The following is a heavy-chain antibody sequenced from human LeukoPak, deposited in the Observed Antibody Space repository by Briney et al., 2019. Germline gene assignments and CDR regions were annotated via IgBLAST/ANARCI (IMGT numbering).Heavy chain of an antibody. V-gene: IGHV4-34*01. CDR3: ARGALSIVATHFDY. CDR2: INHTGST. J-gene: IGHJ4*02. CDR1: GGSFSGYY. Sequence: PWETLSLTCDVYGGSFSGYYWSWIRQPPGKGLEWMGEINHTGSTHYKLSLMSRVTISVDTSKNQFSLKLSSVTAADTGVYYCARGALSIVATHFDYWGQGTLGSVSS. D-gene: IGHD5-12*01.